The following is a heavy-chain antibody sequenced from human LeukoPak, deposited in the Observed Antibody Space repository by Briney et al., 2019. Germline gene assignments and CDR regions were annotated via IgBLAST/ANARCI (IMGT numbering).Heavy chain of an antibody. J-gene: IGHJ5*02. CDR1: GGSISSSTYW. CDR2: IYYSGST. V-gene: IGHV4-39*01. CDR3: ARRRYGEDWFAP. D-gene: IGHD1-1*01. Sequence: SETLSLTCSVSGGSISSSTYWWAWIRQPPGKGLEWIGSIYYSGSTHYNPSLKSRVTISVDTSNNQFSLKLTSVTAADTAVYYCARRRYGEDWFAPWGQGTLATVSS.